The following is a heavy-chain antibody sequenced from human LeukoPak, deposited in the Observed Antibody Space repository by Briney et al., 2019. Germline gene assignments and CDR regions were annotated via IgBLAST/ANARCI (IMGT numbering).Heavy chain of an antibody. J-gene: IGHJ5*02. Sequence: SETLSLTCAVSGGSISSGGYSWSWIRQPPGKGLEWIGYIYHSGSTYYNPSLKSRVTISVDRSKNQFSLKLSSVTAADTAVYYCARGPMVRGVGRPFDPWGQGTLVTVSS. V-gene: IGHV4-30-2*01. D-gene: IGHD3-10*01. CDR3: ARGPMVRGVGRPFDP. CDR1: GGSISSGGYS. CDR2: IYHSGST.